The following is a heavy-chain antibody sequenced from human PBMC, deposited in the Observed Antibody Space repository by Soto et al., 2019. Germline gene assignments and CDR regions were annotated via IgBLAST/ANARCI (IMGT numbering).Heavy chain of an antibody. CDR3: ARDVSGAYYYGMDV. CDR2: INPSGRST. D-gene: IGHD5-12*01. J-gene: IGHJ6*02. CDR1: GGTFTSYY. V-gene: IGHV1-46*01. Sequence: ASAKVSCKASGGTFTSYYMHWVRQAPGQGLEWMGIINPSGRSTSHAEKFQGRVTMTRDTSISTAYMELSRLRSDDTAVYYCARDVSGAYYYGMDVWGQGTTVTVSS.